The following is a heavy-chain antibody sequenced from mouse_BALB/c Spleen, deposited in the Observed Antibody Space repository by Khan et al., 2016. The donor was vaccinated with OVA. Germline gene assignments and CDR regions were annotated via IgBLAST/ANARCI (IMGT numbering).Heavy chain of an antibody. J-gene: IGHJ2*01. V-gene: IGHV1-7*01. CDR1: GYTFTTYW. CDR2: INPTSAYT. CDR3: ARDRIDY. Sequence: QVQLQRSGAELAKPGASVKMSCKASGYTFTTYWMHWVKQRPGQGLEWIGYINPTSAYTDYNEKFKDKATLSADKSSSTAYMQLSSLTSEDSAVYYCARDRIDYWGQGTTLTVSS.